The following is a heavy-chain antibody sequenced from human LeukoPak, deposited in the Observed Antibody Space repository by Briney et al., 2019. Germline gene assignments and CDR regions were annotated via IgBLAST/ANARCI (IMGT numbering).Heavy chain of an antibody. D-gene: IGHD5-24*01. CDR3: ARADGTIYYFDS. CDR1: GGSISSRAYY. J-gene: IGHJ4*02. CDR2: IYYSGST. Sequence: SETLSLTCTVSGGSISSRAYYWSWIRQHPGKDPEWIGYIYYSGSTYYNPSLKSRVIISLNTSKTQFSLKLSSVTAADTAVYYCARADGTIYYFDSWGQGTVVTVSS. V-gene: IGHV4-31*03.